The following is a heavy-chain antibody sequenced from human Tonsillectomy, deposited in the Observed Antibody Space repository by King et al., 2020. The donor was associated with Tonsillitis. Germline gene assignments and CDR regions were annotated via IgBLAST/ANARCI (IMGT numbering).Heavy chain of an antibody. CDR3: VRMAVSTAYFEY. V-gene: IGHV5-51*01. D-gene: IGHD5/OR15-5a*01. Sequence: EVQLVESGAEVKKPGESLKISCQGSGYSFTNYWIGWVRQMPGKGLEYMGIIYPGDSDTRYSPSFQGQVTISADKSISTAYLQWSSLKASDTAMYYCVRMAVSTAYFEYWGQGTLVTVSS. CDR2: IYPGDSDT. J-gene: IGHJ4*02. CDR1: GYSFTNYW.